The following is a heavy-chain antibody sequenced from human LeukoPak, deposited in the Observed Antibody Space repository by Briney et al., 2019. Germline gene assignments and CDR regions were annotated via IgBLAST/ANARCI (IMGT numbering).Heavy chain of an antibody. Sequence: PSETLSLTCTVSGGSISSYYWSWIRQPPGKGLEWIGSIYYSGSTYYNPSLKSRVTISVDTSKNQFSLKLSSVTAADTAVYYCARGPHIAVAGTGVDYWGQGTLVTVSS. D-gene: IGHD6-19*01. V-gene: IGHV4-59*01. CDR2: IYYSGST. J-gene: IGHJ4*02. CDR3: ARGPHIAVAGTGVDY. CDR1: GGSISSYY.